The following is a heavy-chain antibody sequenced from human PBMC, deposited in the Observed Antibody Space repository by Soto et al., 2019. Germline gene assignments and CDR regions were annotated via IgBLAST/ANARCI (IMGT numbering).Heavy chain of an antibody. D-gene: IGHD2-2*02. CDR2: IYYSGST. Sequence: QLQLQESGPGLVKPSETLSLTYTVSGGSISSSSYYWGWIRQPPGKGLEWIGSIYYSGSTYYNPSLKSRVTISVDTSKNQFSLKLSSVTAADTAVYYCAGIPAAIGVGWFDPWGQGTLVTVSS. CDR3: AGIPAAIGVGWFDP. J-gene: IGHJ5*02. V-gene: IGHV4-39*01. CDR1: GGSISSSSYY.